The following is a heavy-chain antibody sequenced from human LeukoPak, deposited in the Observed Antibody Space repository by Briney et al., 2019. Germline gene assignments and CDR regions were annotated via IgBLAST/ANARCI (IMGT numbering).Heavy chain of an antibody. V-gene: IGHV4-59*08. CDR3: ARRYGYCGGDCYPIDWYFDL. J-gene: IGHJ2*01. CDR2: ISYSGST. D-gene: IGHD2-21*02. CDR1: GGSITSYY. Sequence: SETLSLTCTVSGGSITSYYWTWIRQPPGKGLEWIGYISYSGSTNYNPSLASRVTISVYTSRNPLSLQLSSVTAADTAVYFCARRYGYCGGDCYPIDWYFDLWGRGTLITVSS.